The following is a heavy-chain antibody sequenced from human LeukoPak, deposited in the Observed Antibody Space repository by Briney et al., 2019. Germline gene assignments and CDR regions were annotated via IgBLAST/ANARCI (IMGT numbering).Heavy chain of an antibody. J-gene: IGHJ3*02. CDR2: IWYDGSNK. CDR1: GFTFSSYG. Sequence: GGSLRLSCAASGFTFSSYGMHWVRQAPGKGLEGVAVIWYDGSNKYYADSVKGRFTISRDNSKNTLYLQMNSLRAEDTAVYYCAKSALDFWSGPAAFDIWGQGTMVTVSS. V-gene: IGHV3-33*06. CDR3: AKSALDFWSGPAAFDI. D-gene: IGHD3-3*01.